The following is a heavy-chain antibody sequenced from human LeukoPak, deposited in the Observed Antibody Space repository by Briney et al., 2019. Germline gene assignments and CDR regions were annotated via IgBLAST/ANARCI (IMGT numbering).Heavy chain of an antibody. Sequence: SETLSLTCTVSGGSISNYYWTWIRQSPGKGLEWIGYIYYSGSTNYNPSLKSRVTISVDTSKNQFSLKLSSVTAADTVVYYCARHFMVRGVINGMDVWGQGTTVTVPS. CDR1: GGSISNYY. V-gene: IGHV4-59*08. J-gene: IGHJ6*02. CDR2: IYYSGST. D-gene: IGHD3-10*01. CDR3: ARHFMVRGVINGMDV.